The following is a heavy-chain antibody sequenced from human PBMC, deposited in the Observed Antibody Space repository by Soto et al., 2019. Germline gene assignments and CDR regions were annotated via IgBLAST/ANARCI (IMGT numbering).Heavy chain of an antibody. Sequence: SETPSLTCAVSGGSISSYYWSWIRQPPGKGLEWIGYIYYSGSTNYNPSLKSRVTISVDTSKNQFSLKLSSVTAADTAVYYCARSTYSRWSYYVAYWGRGTLVTVS. J-gene: IGHJ4*02. CDR1: GGSISSYY. CDR2: IYYSGST. V-gene: IGHV4-59*01. CDR3: ARSTYSRWSYYVAY. D-gene: IGHD6-13*01.